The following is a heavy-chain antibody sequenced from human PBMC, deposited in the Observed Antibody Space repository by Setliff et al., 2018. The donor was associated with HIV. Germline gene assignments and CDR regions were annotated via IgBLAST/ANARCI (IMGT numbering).Heavy chain of an antibody. CDR2: MSPKNNGS. D-gene: IGHD6-19*01. CDR1: GYTFSTYD. J-gene: IGHJ4*02. V-gene: IGHV1-8*01. Sequence: ASVKVSCKASGYTFSTYDFNWVRQAAGQGLEWMGWMSPKNNGSGFAQKFQARLTMTWNTSTNTAYMELRSLTSDDTAVYYCARRSGWSLDYWGQGTLVTVSS. CDR3: ARRSGWSLDY.